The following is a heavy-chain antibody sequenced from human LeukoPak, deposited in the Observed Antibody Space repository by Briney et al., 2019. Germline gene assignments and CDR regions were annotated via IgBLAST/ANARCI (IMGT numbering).Heavy chain of an antibody. Sequence: SETLSLTCAVYGGSFSGYYWSWIRQPPGKGLEWIGEINHSGSTNYNPSLKSRVTISVDTSKNQFSLKLSSVTAADTAVYYCARGPYSGAAAGTPFDYWGQGTLVTVSP. CDR2: INHSGST. V-gene: IGHV4-34*01. J-gene: IGHJ4*02. D-gene: IGHD6-13*01. CDR1: GGSFSGYY. CDR3: ARGPYSGAAAGTPFDY.